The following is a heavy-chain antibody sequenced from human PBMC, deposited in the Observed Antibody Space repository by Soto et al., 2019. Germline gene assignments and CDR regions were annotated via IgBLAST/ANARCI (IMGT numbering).Heavy chain of an antibody. CDR3: AKDVYKGNLFDP. CDR1: GFTFSSYA. V-gene: IGHV3-23*01. CDR2: ISGSGGST. D-gene: IGHD1-1*01. Sequence: EVQLLESGGGLVQPGGSLRLSCAASGFTFSSYAMSWVRQAPGKGLEWVSAISGSGGSTYYADSVKGRFTISRDNAKNTLYLQMNSLRAEDTAVYYCAKDVYKGNLFDPWGQGTLVTVSS. J-gene: IGHJ5*02.